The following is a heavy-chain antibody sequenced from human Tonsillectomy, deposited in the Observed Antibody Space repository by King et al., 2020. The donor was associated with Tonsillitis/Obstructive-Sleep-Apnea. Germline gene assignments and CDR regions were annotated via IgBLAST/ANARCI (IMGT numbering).Heavy chain of an antibody. CDR1: GGTFSNYA. CDR2: ITPVFGTA. D-gene: IGHD2-2*01. V-gene: IGHV1-69*01. CDR3: AREGPPAYYFYMDV. J-gene: IGHJ6*03. Sequence: QLVQSGVEVKKPGSSVKVSCKASGGTFSNYAISWVRQAPGHGLEWMGGITPVFGTAYYAQKFQGRLAITADEPTSTAYMELSSLGSEDTAVYYCAREGPPAYYFYMDVWGKGTTVTVSS.